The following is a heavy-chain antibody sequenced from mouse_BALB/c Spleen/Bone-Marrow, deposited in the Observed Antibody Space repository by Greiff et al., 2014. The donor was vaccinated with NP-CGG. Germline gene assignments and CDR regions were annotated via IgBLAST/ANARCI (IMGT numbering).Heavy chain of an antibody. CDR1: GDSITSGY. V-gene: IGHV3-8*02. CDR2: ISYSGST. J-gene: IGHJ3*01. Sequence: VQLKESGPSLVKPSQTLSLTCSVTGDSITSGYWNWIRKFPGNKLEYMGYISYSGSTYYNPSLKSRISITRDTSKNQYYLQLKSVTTEDTATYYCARWRQLGRPGFAYWGQGTLVTVSA. CDR3: ARWRQLGRPGFAY. D-gene: IGHD4-1*02.